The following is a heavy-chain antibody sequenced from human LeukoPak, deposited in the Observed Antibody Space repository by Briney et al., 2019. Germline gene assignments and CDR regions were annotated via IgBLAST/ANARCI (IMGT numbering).Heavy chain of an antibody. D-gene: IGHD3-22*01. V-gene: IGHV1-69*04. Sequence: ASVKVSCKASGRTFSSYAISWVRQAPGQGLEWMGRIIPIFGIANYAQKFQGRVTITADKSTSTAYIELSSLRSEDTAVYYCARVEGPYYYDSSGYQTGAFDIWGQGTMVTVSS. CDR2: IIPIFGIA. CDR1: GRTFSSYA. J-gene: IGHJ3*02. CDR3: ARVEGPYYYDSSGYQTGAFDI.